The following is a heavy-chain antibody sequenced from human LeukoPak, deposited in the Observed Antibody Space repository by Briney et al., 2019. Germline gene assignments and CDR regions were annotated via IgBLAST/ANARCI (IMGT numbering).Heavy chain of an antibody. J-gene: IGHJ4*02. CDR3: ARGSTNYYDSSGYYRY. CDR1: GFTFSNAW. CDR2: MSYDGSNK. D-gene: IGHD3-22*01. V-gene: IGHV3-30*03. Sequence: GGSLRLSCAASGFTFSNAWMNGVRQAPGKGLEWVADMSYDGSNKNYVDSVKGRFTISRDNSKNTLYLQMNSLRAEDTAVYYCARGSTNYYDSSGYYRYWGQGTLVTVSS.